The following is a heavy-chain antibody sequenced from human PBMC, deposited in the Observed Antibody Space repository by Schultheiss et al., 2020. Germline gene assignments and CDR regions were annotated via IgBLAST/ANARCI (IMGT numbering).Heavy chain of an antibody. CDR1: GGSISSYY. Sequence: SQTLSLTCTVSGGSISSYYWSWIRQPAGKGLEWIGRIYTSGSTNYNPSLKSRVTMSVDTSKNQFSLKLSSVTAADTAVYYCARHRTKMNWFDPWGQGTLVNVSS. D-gene: IGHD2-8*01. V-gene: IGHV4-4*07. CDR3: ARHRTKMNWFDP. CDR2: IYTSGST. J-gene: IGHJ5*02.